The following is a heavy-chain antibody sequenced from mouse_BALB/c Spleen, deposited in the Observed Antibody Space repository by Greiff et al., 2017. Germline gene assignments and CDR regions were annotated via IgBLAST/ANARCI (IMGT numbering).Heavy chain of an antibody. CDR3: ARSTGTGGFAY. D-gene: IGHD4-1*01. CDR1: GYAFSSYW. Sequence: QVHVKQSGAELVRPGSSVKISCKASGYAFSSYWMNWVKQRPGQGLEWIGQIYPGDGDTNYNGKFKGKATLTADKSSSTAYMQLSSLTSEDSAVYFCARSTGTGGFAYWGQGTLVTVSA. V-gene: IGHV1-80*01. CDR2: IYPGDGDT. J-gene: IGHJ3*01.